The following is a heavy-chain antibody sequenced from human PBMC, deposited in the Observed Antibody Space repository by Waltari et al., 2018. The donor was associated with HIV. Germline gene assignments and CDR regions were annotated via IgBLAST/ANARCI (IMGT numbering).Heavy chain of an antibody. Sequence: QVQLVQSGAEVKKPGASVKVSCKASGYTFTSYGISWVRQAPGQGLEWMGWISAYNGNTNYAQKLQGRVTMTTDTSTSTAYMELRSLRSDDTAVYYCARGTMVRGVPSNYYYYGMDVWGQGTTVTVSS. CDR2: ISAYNGNT. CDR3: ARGTMVRGVPSNYYYYGMDV. V-gene: IGHV1-18*01. CDR1: GYTFTSYG. D-gene: IGHD3-10*01. J-gene: IGHJ6*02.